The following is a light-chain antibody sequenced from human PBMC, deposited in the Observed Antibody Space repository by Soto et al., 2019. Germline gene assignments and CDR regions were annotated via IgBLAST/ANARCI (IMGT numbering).Light chain of an antibody. V-gene: IGKV1-5*03. CDR3: QHYNSYSEA. CDR2: KAS. J-gene: IGKJ1*01. Sequence: DIQMTQSPYTLSGSVGDRVTITCRASQTISSWLAWYQQKPGKAPKLLIYKASTLKSGVPSRFSGSGSGTESTLTISSLQPDDFATYYCQHYNSYSEAFGQGTKV. CDR1: QTISSW.